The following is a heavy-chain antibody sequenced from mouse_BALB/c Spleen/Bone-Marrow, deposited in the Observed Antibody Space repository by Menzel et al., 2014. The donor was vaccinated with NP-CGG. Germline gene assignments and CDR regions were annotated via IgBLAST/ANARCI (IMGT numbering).Heavy chain of an antibody. CDR1: GYTFTSYW. J-gene: IGHJ4*01. Sequence: EVKLVESGTVLARPGASVKMSCKASGYTFTSYWMHWVKQRPGQGLEWIGAIYPGNSDTSYNQKFKGKAKQTAVTSTSTAYMDLSSLTNEDSAVYYCTRGITTVVATRAMDYWGQGTSVTVSS. CDR3: TRGITTVVATRAMDY. CDR2: IYPGNSDT. V-gene: IGHV1-5*01. D-gene: IGHD1-1*01.